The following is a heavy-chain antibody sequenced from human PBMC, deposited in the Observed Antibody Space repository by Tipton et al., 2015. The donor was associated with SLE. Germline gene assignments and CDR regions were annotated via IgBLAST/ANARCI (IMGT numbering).Heavy chain of an antibody. CDR3: ATTVTTTPSYGAFDI. Sequence: TLSLTCNVSGYSISNAYYWGWFRQPPGKGLAWIGSLYHSGSAFYNPSIKSRVTISLDTSKSQFSLRLTSITAADTAMYYCATTVTTTPSYGAFDIWCQGTMVTVSS. CDR1: GYSISNAYY. CDR2: LYHSGSA. J-gene: IGHJ3*02. V-gene: IGHV4-38-2*02. D-gene: IGHD4-17*01.